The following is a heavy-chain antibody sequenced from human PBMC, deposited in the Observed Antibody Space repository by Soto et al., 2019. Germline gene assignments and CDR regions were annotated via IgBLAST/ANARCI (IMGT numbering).Heavy chain of an antibody. Sequence: EVQLLESGGGLVQPGGSLRLSCAASGFTFSSYGMSWVRQAPGKGLEWVSSISGSGGSTYYADSVKGRFTISRDNSKNTLYLKMRSLRAEDTAVYYCANRNDYGSGSYFPFDHWGQGTLVTVSS. D-gene: IGHD3-10*01. CDR1: GFTFSSYG. V-gene: IGHV3-23*01. J-gene: IGHJ4*02. CDR2: ISGSGGST. CDR3: ANRNDYGSGSYFPFDH.